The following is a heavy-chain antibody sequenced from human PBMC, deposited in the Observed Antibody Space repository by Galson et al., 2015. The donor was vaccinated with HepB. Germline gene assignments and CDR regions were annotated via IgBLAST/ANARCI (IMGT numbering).Heavy chain of an antibody. CDR3: ARKSGSGSYYEASFDC. CDR2: IYYSGST. V-gene: IGHV4-31*03. D-gene: IGHD3-10*01. CDR1: GGSIRSGGYY. J-gene: IGHJ4*02. Sequence: TLSLTCTVSGGSIRSGGYYWSWIRQHPGKGLEWIGFIYYSGSTYHNPSLKSRLTMSVDTSRNQFSMDLRSVTAADTAVYYCARKSGSGSYYEASFDCWGQGTLVTVSS.